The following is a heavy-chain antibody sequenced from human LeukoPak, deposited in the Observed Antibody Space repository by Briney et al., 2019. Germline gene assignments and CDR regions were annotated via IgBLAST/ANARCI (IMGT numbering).Heavy chain of an antibody. CDR3: ARVGGYNSGYFDH. D-gene: IGHD5-24*01. J-gene: IGHJ4*02. V-gene: IGHV3-23*01. Sequence: GGSLRLSCAASGFTFSSYAMSWVRQAPGKGLEWVSAISGSGGSTYYADSVKGRFTISRDNSKNTLYLQMNSLRAEDTAVYYCARVGGYNSGYFDHWGQGTLVTVSS. CDR1: GFTFSSYA. CDR2: ISGSGGST.